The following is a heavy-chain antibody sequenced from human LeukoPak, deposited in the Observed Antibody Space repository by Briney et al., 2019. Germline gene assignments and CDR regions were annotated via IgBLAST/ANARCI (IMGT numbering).Heavy chain of an antibody. CDR3: ARNGGLNWFDP. J-gene: IGHJ5*02. CDR2: IKQDGSEK. V-gene: IGHV3-7*01. Sequence: GGSLRLSXAASGFTFSSYWMSWVGQAPGKGLEWVANIKQDGSEKYYVDSVKGRFTISRDNAKNSLYLQMNSLRAEDTAVYYCARNGGLNWFDPWGQGTLVTVSS. D-gene: IGHD2-8*01. CDR1: GFTFSSYW.